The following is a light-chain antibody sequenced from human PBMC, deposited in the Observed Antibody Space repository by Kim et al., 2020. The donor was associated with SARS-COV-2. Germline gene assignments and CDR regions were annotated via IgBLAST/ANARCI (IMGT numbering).Light chain of an antibody. CDR1: SLRSYY. CDR3: NSRDSSGNHPV. CDR2: GKN. J-gene: IGLJ1*01. V-gene: IGLV3-19*01. Sequence: SSELTQDPAVPVALGQTVRITCQGDSLRSYYASWYQQKPGQAPVLVIYGKNNRPSGIPDRFSGSSSGNTASLTITGARAEDEADYYCNSRDSSGNHPVFG.